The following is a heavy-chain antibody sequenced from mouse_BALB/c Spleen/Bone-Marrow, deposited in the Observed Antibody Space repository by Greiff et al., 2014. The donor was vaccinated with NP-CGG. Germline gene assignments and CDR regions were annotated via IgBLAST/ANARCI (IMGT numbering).Heavy chain of an antibody. J-gene: IGHJ4*01. CDR2: IWAGGST. Sequence: VQRVESGPGLVAPSQSLSTTCTVSGFSLTSYGVHWVRQPPGKGLEWLGVIWAGGSTNYNSALMPRLSISKDNSKSQVFLKMNSLQTDDTAMYYCARGPFITTVHYYAMDYWGQGTSVTVSS. D-gene: IGHD1-2*01. V-gene: IGHV2-9*02. CDR3: ARGPFITTVHYYAMDY. CDR1: GFSLTSYG.